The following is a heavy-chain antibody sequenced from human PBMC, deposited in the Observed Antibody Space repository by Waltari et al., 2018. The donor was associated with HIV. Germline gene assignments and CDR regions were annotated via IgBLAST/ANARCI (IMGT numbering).Heavy chain of an antibody. CDR3: ARLVGDGYPSGGGYFDY. Sequence: EVQLVQPGAEVTKPGESLKISCKGSGYSITDYWIGWVRQHTGKGLEWMGIIYVGDSDARYSPSFQGQVTISADKAISTTYVQWSSLKASDTAMYYCARLVGDGYPSGGGYFDYWGQGTLVTVSS. D-gene: IGHD2-21*01. V-gene: IGHV5-51*03. J-gene: IGHJ4*02. CDR1: GYSITDYW. CDR2: IYVGDSDA.